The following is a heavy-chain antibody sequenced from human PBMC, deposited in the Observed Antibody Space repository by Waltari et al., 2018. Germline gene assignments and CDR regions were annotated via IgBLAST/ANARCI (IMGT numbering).Heavy chain of an antibody. CDR3: ARRAYPSGYYYVGVGYFDY. CDR2: INHSGST. D-gene: IGHD3-22*01. V-gene: IGHV4-34*01. CDR1: GGSFSGYY. J-gene: IGHJ4*02. Sequence: QVQLQQWGAGLLQPSETLSLTCAVYGGSFSGYYWSWIRQPPGTGLEWIGEINHSGSTNYNPSLKSRVTISVDTSKNQFSLKLSSVTAADTAVYYCARRAYPSGYYYVGVGYFDYWGQGTLVTVSS.